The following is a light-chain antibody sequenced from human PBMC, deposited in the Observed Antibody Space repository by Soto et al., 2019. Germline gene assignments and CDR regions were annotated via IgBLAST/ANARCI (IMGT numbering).Light chain of an antibody. CDR2: LNSDGSH. J-gene: IGLJ2*01. V-gene: IGLV4-69*01. Sequence: QLVLTQSPSASASLGASVKLTCTLSSGHSNYAIAWHQQQPEKGPRYLMKLNSDGSHSKGDGIPDRFSGSSSGAERYLTISSLQSEDEADYYCQTLGTGVVFGGGTKVTVL. CDR3: QTLGTGVV. CDR1: SGHSNYA.